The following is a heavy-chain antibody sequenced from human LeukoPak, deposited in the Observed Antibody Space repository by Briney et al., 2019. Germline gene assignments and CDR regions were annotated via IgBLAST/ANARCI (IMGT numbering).Heavy chain of an antibody. J-gene: IGHJ5*02. D-gene: IGHD6-19*01. CDR3: ARGPDSGWYPSS. CDR2: VYYTGVT. V-gene: IGHV4-39*01. Sequence: SETLSLTCTVSGASISSGHYWGWIRQPPGKGLEWVGSVYYTGVTDYTPSLKSRVTISVERSKNQFSLKLRSVTAADTAVYYCARGPDSGWYPSSWGQGTLVTVSS. CDR1: GASISSGHY.